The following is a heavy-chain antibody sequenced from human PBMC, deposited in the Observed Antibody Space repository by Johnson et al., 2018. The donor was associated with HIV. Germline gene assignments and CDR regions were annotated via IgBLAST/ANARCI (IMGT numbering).Heavy chain of an antibody. J-gene: IGHJ3*02. D-gene: IGHD4-23*01. CDR3: AGGRGWVTLNAFDM. CDR2: IKQDGGEK. CDR1: GFIFSVYW. Sequence: VQLVESGGGVVQPGGSLRLSCAASGFIFSVYWMSWVRQAPGKGLEWVANIKQDGGEKYYVDSLKGRFTISRDNAKNSLYLQMNRLRADDTAVYYCAGGRGWVTLNAFDMWGQGTLVTVSS. V-gene: IGHV3-7*02.